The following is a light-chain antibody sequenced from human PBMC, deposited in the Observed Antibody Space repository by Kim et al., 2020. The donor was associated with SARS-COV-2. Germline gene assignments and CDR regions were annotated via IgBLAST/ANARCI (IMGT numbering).Light chain of an antibody. J-gene: IGKJ2*01. Sequence: ASVGDRVTITWRASQNIDTWLAWYQQKPGKAPKLLIYKASTLESGVPSRFSGSGAGTEFTLTINSLQPDDFATYYCQQYESYSPYTFGQGTKLEI. V-gene: IGKV1-5*03. CDR2: KAS. CDR1: QNIDTW. CDR3: QQYESYSPYT.